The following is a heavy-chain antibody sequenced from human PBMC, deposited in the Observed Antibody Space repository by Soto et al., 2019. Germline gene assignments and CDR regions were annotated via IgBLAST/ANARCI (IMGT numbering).Heavy chain of an antibody. V-gene: IGHV4-39*01. CDR2: IYYSGIT. J-gene: IGHJ4*02. CDR3: ARRGQTRDHYYYDSSGYFPYYFDY. Sequence: PAETLSLTCTVSGGSISSSCYYRGWIRQPPGKGLEWIGSIYYSGITYYNPSLKSLVTISVDTSKNQFSLKLSSVTAADTALYYCARRGQTRDHYYYDSSGYFPYYFDYWGQGTLVAISS. CDR1: GGSISSSCYY. D-gene: IGHD3-22*01.